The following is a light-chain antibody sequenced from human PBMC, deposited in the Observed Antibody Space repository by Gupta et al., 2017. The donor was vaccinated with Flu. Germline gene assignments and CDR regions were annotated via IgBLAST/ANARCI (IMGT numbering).Light chain of an antibody. CDR2: GNN. CDR1: SSNRGEGYD. J-gene: IGLJ3*02. Sequence: QSGLTPPPSVSGAPCHRLTISCTGSSSNRGEGYDVHWYHQFPGKAPKLLLYGNNHRPSGVPGRFSGSKSGTSDSLAITGLQADDEADYFCQSYDISLSGSVFGGGTKLTIL. V-gene: IGLV1-40*01. CDR3: QSYDISLSGSV.